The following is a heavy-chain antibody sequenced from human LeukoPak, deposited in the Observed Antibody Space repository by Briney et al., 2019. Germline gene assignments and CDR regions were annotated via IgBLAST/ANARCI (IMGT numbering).Heavy chain of an antibody. V-gene: IGHV4-59*01. CDR1: GESINNYY. D-gene: IGHD1-26*01. J-gene: IGHJ6*02. CDR3: ARVVGAASGRPRKVYHYYGMDV. Sequence: SETLSLTCTVSGESINNYYWSWIRQSPGKGLEWIGYINNSGSTNYSPSLKSRVTILVDTSKNQFSLRLNSVTAADTAVYYCARVVGAASGRPRKVYHYYGMDVWGQGTTVTVSS. CDR2: INNSGST.